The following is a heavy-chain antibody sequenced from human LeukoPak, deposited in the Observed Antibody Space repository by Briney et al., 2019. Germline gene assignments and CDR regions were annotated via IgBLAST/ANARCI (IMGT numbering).Heavy chain of an antibody. Sequence: SETLSLTCTVSGGSISSSSYYWGWIRQPPGKGLEGIGSIYYSGSTYYNASLKSRVTISVNTSKNQFSLKLSSLTAADTAVYYCARHKYSTGWPPEGAFDIWGQGTMVTVSS. J-gene: IGHJ3*02. D-gene: IGHD6-19*01. CDR2: IYYSGST. CDR1: GGSISSSSYY. V-gene: IGHV4-39*01. CDR3: ARHKYSTGWPPEGAFDI.